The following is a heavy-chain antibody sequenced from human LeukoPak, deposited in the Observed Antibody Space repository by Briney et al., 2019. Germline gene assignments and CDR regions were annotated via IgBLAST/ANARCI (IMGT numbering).Heavy chain of an antibody. J-gene: IGHJ4*02. CDR2: ITGSGSGT. CDR3: AINYYDSSGASPFFDY. V-gene: IGHV3-23*01. Sequence: GGSLRLSCAASGFMFSSNAMTWVRQAPGKGLEWVSGITGSGSGTYYADSVRGRFIISRDNSKNTLYLQMNSLRAEDTAVYYCAINYYDSSGASPFFDYWGQGTLVTVSS. CDR1: GFMFSSNA. D-gene: IGHD3-22*01.